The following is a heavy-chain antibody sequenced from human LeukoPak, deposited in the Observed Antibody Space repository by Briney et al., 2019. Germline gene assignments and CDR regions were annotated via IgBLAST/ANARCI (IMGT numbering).Heavy chain of an antibody. CDR1: GGSISSYY. J-gene: IGHJ4*02. V-gene: IGHV4-59*01. CDR2: IYYSGST. D-gene: IGHD5-18*01. CDR3: ARGNSYGYGDLRVHTFDY. Sequence: PSETLSLTCTVSGGSISSYYWSWIRQPPGKGLEWIGYIYYSGSTNYNPSLKSRVTISVDTSKNQFSLKLSSVTAADTAVYYCARGNSYGYGDLRVHTFDYWGQGTLVTVSS.